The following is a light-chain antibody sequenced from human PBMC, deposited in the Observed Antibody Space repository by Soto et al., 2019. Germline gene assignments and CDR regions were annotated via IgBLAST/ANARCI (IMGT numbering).Light chain of an antibody. Sequence: EIGWTQSPGTLSLSPGERATLSCRSSQSVSSTYLAWYQQKPGQAPRLLIYDVSSRATGIPDRFSGSGSGTDFTLTISRLEPEDFAVYYCQQYGSSPTFGQGTKVEIK. CDR2: DVS. CDR3: QQYGSSPT. CDR1: QSVSSTY. J-gene: IGKJ1*01. V-gene: IGKV3-20*01.